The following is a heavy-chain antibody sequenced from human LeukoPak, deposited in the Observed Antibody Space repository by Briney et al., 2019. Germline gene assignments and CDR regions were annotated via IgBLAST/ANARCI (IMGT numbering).Heavy chain of an antibody. Sequence: GGSLRLSCAGSGFTFSNYAMRWVRQAPGKGLEWVSSITGSGGATYYADSVKGRFTISRDNSRNTLYLQMNSLRAEDTAVYYCADSNYWYPVDYWGQGTLVTVSS. V-gene: IGHV3-23*01. CDR1: GFTFSNYA. J-gene: IGHJ4*02. D-gene: IGHD4-11*01. CDR2: ITGSGGAT. CDR3: ADSNYWYPVDY.